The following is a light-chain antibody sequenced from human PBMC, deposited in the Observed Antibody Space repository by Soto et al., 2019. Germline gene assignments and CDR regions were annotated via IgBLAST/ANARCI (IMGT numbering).Light chain of an antibody. CDR3: LQHNSYPFT. CDR1: QSISNY. J-gene: IGKJ3*01. V-gene: IGKV1-17*01. CDR2: ATS. Sequence: DIQMTQSPSSLSASVGDRVTITCRASQSISNYLNWYQQKPGKAPKLLIYATSNLQSGVPSRFSGSGSGTEFTLTISSLQPEDFATYYCLQHNSYPFTFGPGTKVDIK.